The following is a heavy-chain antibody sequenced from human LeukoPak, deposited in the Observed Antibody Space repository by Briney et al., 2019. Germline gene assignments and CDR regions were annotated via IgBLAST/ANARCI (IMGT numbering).Heavy chain of an antibody. J-gene: IGHJ4*02. CDR3: ARAGRRSPFDY. Sequence: GGSLRLSCAASGFTFSSYDMHWVRQATGKGLEWVSAIGTAGDTYYPGSVKGRFTISRENAKNSLYLQMNSLRAGDTAVYYCARAGRRSPFDYWGQGTLVTVSS. V-gene: IGHV3-13*01. CDR1: GFTFSSYD. CDR2: IGTAGDT.